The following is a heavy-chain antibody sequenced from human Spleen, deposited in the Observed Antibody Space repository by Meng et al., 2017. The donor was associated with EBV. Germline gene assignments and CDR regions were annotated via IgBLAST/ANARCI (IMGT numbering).Heavy chain of an antibody. CDR1: GGSFRGYY. J-gene: IGHJ5*02. Sequence: PGGSGLCDSSETLSRTCAVFGGSFRGYYWGVIRQPQGKGLEWIGEINHSGSTKYNPSLKSRVTISVDTSKNQFSLKLSSVTAADTAVYFCARAPLESSSSGWFDPWGQGTLVTVSS. CDR3: ARAPLESSSSGWFDP. CDR2: INHSGST. V-gene: IGHV4-34*01. D-gene: IGHD6-13*01.